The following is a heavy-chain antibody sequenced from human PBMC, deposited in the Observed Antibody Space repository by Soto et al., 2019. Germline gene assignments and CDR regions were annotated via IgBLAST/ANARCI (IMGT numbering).Heavy chain of an antibody. V-gene: IGHV3-30*04. CDR1: RFTFSYYA. D-gene: IGHD6-19*01. CDR3: VRTIAVAGREAFDM. CDR2: ILSDGSKQ. J-gene: IGHJ3*02. Sequence: GGSLRLSCAASRFTFSYYAMHWIRQAPGKGLEWMAVILSDGSKQYYAESVKGRFTISRDNSKSTLYLQMNSLRVEDTAVYYCVRTIAVAGREAFDMWGQGTMVTVSS.